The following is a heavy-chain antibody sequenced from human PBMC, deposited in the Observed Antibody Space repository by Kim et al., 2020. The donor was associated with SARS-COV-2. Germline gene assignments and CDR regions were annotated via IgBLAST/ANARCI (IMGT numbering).Heavy chain of an antibody. D-gene: IGHD3-10*01. Sequence: SETLSLTCTVSGGSISGHYWTWIRQPPGKELEWIGYIYYSGSTNYNPSLKSRVTISIDTSKNHFSLKLTSVTAADTAVYYCARGSGGPVPYYYYGLDVWGQGTTVTVTS. CDR2: IYYSGST. CDR1: GGSISGHY. J-gene: IGHJ6*02. CDR3: ARGSGGPVPYYYYGLDV. V-gene: IGHV4-59*11.